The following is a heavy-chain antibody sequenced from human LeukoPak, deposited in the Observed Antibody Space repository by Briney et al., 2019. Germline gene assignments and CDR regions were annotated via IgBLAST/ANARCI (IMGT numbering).Heavy chain of an antibody. Sequence: GGSLRLSCAASGFTFSSYAMSWVRRAPGKGLEWVSAIIGSGSSTYYADSVKGRFPISRDNSKNTLFLQMNSLRAEDTAVYYCAKDRAQQLVLDFWGQGTLVTGSS. J-gene: IGHJ4*02. CDR3: AKDRAQQLVLDF. V-gene: IGHV3-23*01. CDR1: GFTFSSYA. D-gene: IGHD6-13*01. CDR2: IIGSGSST.